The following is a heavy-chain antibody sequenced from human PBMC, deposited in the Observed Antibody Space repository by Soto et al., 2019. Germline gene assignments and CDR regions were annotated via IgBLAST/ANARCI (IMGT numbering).Heavy chain of an antibody. V-gene: IGHV5-51*01. J-gene: IGHJ3*02. Sequence: GESLKISCKGSGYGFSIHCAAWLRQMPGKGLEWVGIIYPGNSNTMYSPSFQGQVTISADTARRTTYLQWDTLKPSDTAIHFCAGDSHCDGGKCPMGGFAMWGQGTMVTVSS. D-gene: IGHD2-15*01. CDR1: GYGFSIHC. CDR2: IYPGNSNT. CDR3: AGDSHCDGGKCPMGGFAM.